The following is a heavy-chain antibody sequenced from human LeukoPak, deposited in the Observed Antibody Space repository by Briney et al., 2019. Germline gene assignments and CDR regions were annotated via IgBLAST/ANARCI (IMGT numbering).Heavy chain of an antibody. V-gene: IGHV3-33*06. CDR3: AEDLEGEIDY. Sequence: GRSLRLSCAASGFTFSSYGMHWVRQAPGKGLEWVAVIWYDGSNKYYADSVKGRFTISRDNSKNTLYLQMNSLRAEDTAVYYCAEDLEGEIDYWGQGTLVTVSS. D-gene: IGHD1-1*01. CDR1: GFTFSSYG. J-gene: IGHJ4*02. CDR2: IWYDGSNK.